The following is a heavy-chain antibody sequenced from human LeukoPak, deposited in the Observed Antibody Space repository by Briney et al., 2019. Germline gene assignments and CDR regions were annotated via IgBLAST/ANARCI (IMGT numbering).Heavy chain of an antibody. Sequence: PSEALSLTCTVSGASFSSSTYYWGWIRQPPGKGLEWIGSIYYSGSTYYNPSLKSRVTMSVDTSKNQFSLKLSSVTAADTAVYYCARHAGGISATGTRPFDYWGQGTLVTVSS. D-gene: IGHD6-13*01. J-gene: IGHJ4*02. CDR1: GASFSSSTYY. CDR2: IYYSGST. CDR3: ARHAGGISATGTRPFDY. V-gene: IGHV4-39*01.